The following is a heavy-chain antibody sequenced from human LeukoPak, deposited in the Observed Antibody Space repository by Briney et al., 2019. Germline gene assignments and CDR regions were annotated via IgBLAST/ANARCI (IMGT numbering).Heavy chain of an antibody. CDR3: AKAPKRGSWYFDY. D-gene: IGHD6-13*01. Sequence: GGSLRLSCAASGFTFDDYAMHWVRQAPGKGLEWVSLISWDGGSTYYADSVKGRFTISRDNSKNTLYLQMNTLRSEDTAVYYCAKAPKRGSWYFDYWGQGTLVTVSS. J-gene: IGHJ4*02. CDR1: GFTFDDYA. CDR2: ISWDGGST. V-gene: IGHV3-43D*03.